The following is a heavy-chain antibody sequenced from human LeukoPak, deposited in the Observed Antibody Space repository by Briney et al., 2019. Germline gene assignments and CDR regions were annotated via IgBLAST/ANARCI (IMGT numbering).Heavy chain of an antibody. D-gene: IGHD2-15*01. CDR1: GFSFSNYG. CDR2: IQSDGSKT. Sequence: PGGSLRLSCAASGFSFSNYGMHWVRQAPGKGLEWVALIQSDGSKTYSAGSVKGRFTISRDNPRNTLYLQMNRLRPEDTAVYYCAKRYCKSATCRSDMDAWGQGTTVTVSS. J-gene: IGHJ6*02. CDR3: AKRYCKSATCRSDMDA. V-gene: IGHV3-30*02.